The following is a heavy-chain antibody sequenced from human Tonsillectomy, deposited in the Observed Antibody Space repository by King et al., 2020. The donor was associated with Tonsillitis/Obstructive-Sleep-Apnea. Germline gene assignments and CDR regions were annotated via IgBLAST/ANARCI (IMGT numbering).Heavy chain of an antibody. D-gene: IGHD1-26*01. CDR3: AKDRGGSYYNAFYI. V-gene: IGHV3-30*18. CDR1: GFTFSSYG. J-gene: IGHJ3*02. CDR2: ISFDGSNK. Sequence: VQLVESGGGVVQPGRSLRLSCAASGFTFSSYGMHWVRQAPGKGLEWVAVISFDGSNKNNAASVKGRFTISRDNSKNTVYLQMNSLSAEDTALYYCAKDRGGSYYNAFYIWGQGTMVTVSS.